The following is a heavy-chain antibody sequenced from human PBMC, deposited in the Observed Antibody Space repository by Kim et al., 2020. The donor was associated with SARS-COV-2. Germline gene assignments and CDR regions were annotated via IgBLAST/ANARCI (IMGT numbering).Heavy chain of an antibody. V-gene: IGHV1-18*01. CDR2: ISAYNGNT. Sequence: ASVKVSCKASGYTFTSYGISWVRQAPGQGLEWMGWISAYNGNTNYAQKLQGRVTMTTYTSTSTAYMELRSLRSDDTAVYYCARGLRSGIAVAGTDYWGQGTLVTVSS. CDR1: GYTFTSYG. CDR3: ARGLRSGIAVAGTDY. J-gene: IGHJ4*02. D-gene: IGHD6-19*01.